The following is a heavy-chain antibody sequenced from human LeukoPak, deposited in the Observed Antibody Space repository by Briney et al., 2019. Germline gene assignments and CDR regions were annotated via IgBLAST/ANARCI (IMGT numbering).Heavy chain of an antibody. V-gene: IGHV4-38-2*02. J-gene: IGHJ4*02. CDR3: ARDFSTYSSSWDY. Sequence: PSETLSLTCAVSGYSISSGYYWGWIRQPPGKGLEWIGSIYHSGSTNYNPSLKSRVTISVDTSKNQFSLKLSSVTAADTAVYYCARDFSTYSSSWDYWGQGTLVTVSS. CDR1: GYSISSGYY. CDR2: IYHSGST. D-gene: IGHD6-13*01.